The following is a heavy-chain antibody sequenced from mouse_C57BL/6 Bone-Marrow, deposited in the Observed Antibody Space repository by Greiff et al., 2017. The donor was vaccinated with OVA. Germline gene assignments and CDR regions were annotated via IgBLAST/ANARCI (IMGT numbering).Heavy chain of an antibody. J-gene: IGHJ3*01. CDR2: IYPSDSET. CDR1: GYTFTSYW. V-gene: IGHV1-61*01. Sequence: QVQLQQPGAELVRPGSSVKLSCKASGYTFTSYWMDWVKQRPGQGLEWIGNIYPSDSETHYNQKFQDKATLTVDKSSSTAYMQLSSLTSEDSAVYYCANSNFSWFAYWGQGTLVTVSA. D-gene: IGHD2-5*01. CDR3: ANSNFSWFAY.